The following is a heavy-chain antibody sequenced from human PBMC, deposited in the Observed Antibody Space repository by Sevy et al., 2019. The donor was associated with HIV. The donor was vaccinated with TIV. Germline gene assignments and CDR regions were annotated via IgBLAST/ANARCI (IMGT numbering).Heavy chain of an antibody. J-gene: IGHJ4*02. D-gene: IGHD3-22*01. CDR2: ISSGGSNK. CDR3: ARNSGGPMIVVVITYFDY. Sequence: GGSLRLSCAASGFTFSSYAMHWVRQAPGKGLEWVAVISSGGSNKYYADSVKGRFTISRDNSKNTLYLQMNSLRAEDTAVYYCARNSGGPMIVVVITYFDYWGQGTLVTVSS. V-gene: IGHV3-30-3*01. CDR1: GFTFSSYA.